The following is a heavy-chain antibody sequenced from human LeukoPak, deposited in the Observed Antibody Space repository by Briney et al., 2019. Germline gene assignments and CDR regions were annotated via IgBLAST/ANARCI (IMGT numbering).Heavy chain of an antibody. CDR1: GFTFSSYS. CDR2: ISGSGGST. Sequence: GGSLRLSCAASGFTFSSYSMSWVRQAPGKGLEWVSGISGSGGSTYYADSVKGRFTISRDNSKNTLYLQMNSLRAEDTALYYCAKGRSNYVSYMDVWGKGTTVTVSS. J-gene: IGHJ6*03. V-gene: IGHV3-23*01. D-gene: IGHD3-10*01. CDR3: AKGRSNYVSYMDV.